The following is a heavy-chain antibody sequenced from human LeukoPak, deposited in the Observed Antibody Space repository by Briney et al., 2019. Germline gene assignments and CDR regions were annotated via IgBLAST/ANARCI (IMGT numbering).Heavy chain of an antibody. CDR1: GGTFSSYA. J-gene: IGHJ5*02. D-gene: IGHD2-8*01. V-gene: IGHV1-18*01. CDR2: ISGYNGYT. Sequence: ASVKVSCKASGGTFSSYAISWVRQAPGQGLEWMGWISGYNGYTNYAQNFQDRVTMTTDTSTNTAYMELRSLRSDDTAVYYCARLGYCTNGVCYRKHNRLDPWGQGTLVTVSP. CDR3: ARLGYCTNGVCYRKHNRLDP.